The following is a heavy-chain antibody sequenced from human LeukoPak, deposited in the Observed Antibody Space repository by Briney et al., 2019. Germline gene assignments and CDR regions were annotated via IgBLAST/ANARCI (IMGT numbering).Heavy chain of an antibody. CDR2: IYYSGST. J-gene: IGHJ4*02. Sequence: SETLSLTCTVSGGSISSSSYYWGWIRQPPGKGLEWIGSIYYSGSTYYNPSLKSRVTISVDTSKNQFSLKLSSVTAADTAVYYCASSSGGNGWEIDYWGQGTLVTVSS. D-gene: IGHD4-23*01. CDR3: ASSSGGNGWEIDY. V-gene: IGHV4-39*01. CDR1: GGSISSSSYY.